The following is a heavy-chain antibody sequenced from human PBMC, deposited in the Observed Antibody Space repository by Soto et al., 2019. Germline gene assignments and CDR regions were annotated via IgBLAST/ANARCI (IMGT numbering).Heavy chain of an antibody. CDR1: GFSLSNAKMG. Sequence: QVTLKESGPVLVKPTETLTLTCTVSGFSLSNAKMGVSWIRQPPGKALEWLAHIFSNDEKSYSTSLKSRLTISKDTSKSQVVLTMTNMDPVDTATYYCARYCSAYNWGAEYFDYWGQGTQVTVSS. CDR2: IFSNDEK. J-gene: IGHJ4*02. V-gene: IGHV2-26*01. CDR3: ARYCSAYNWGAEYFDY. D-gene: IGHD5-12*01.